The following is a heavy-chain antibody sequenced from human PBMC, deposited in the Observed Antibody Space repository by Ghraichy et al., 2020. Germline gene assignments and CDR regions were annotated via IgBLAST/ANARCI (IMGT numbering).Heavy chain of an antibody. D-gene: IGHD4-17*01. CDR1: GYTFTSYG. CDR2: ISAYNGNT. V-gene: IGHV1-18*01. Sequence: ASVKVSCKASGYTFTSYGISWVRQAPGQGLEWMGWISAYNGNTNYAQKLQGRVTMTTDTSTSTAYMELRSLRSDDTAVYYCARLDATVTTYYYYGMDVWGQGTTVTVSS. J-gene: IGHJ6*02. CDR3: ARLDATVTTYYYYGMDV.